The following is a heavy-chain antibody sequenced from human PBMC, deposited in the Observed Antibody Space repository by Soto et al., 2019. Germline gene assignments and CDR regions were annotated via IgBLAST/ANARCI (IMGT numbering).Heavy chain of an antibody. V-gene: IGHV1-18*01. CDR1: GYTFTNYG. CDR3: ARSIVVVTALDY. J-gene: IGHJ4*02. Sequence: ASVKVSCKASGYTFTNYGLSWVRQAPGQRLEWMGWIDAYNGNTKFAQKFQGRVTITRDTSASTAYMELSSLRSEDTAVYYCARSIVVVTALDYWGQGTLVTVSS. CDR2: IDAYNGNT. D-gene: IGHD2-21*02.